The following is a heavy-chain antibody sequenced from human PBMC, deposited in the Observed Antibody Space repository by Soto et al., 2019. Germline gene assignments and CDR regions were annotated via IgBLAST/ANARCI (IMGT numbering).Heavy chain of an antibody. CDR3: ARVTDYFVTIGYSSEYYKH. D-gene: IGHD3-22*01. J-gene: IGHJ1*01. CDR1: RNTFSISP. CDR2: INACNGNT. V-gene: IGHV1-3*01. Sequence: ASLYVSCKASRNTFSISPIHLLPHSALQKTEWKGWINACNGNTKYSQKFQGRVTITRDISATTVYMEMRSLRSEDTAVYFCARVTDYFVTIGYSSEYYKHWGHGTPVTV.